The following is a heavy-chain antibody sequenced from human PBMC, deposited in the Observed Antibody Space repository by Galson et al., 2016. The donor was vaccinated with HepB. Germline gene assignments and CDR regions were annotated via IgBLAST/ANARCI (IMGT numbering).Heavy chain of an antibody. D-gene: IGHD1-7*01. Sequence: SLRLSCAASGFTFSAYAMIWVRQAPGKGPAAVSSIRDSGSRPYYADSVKGRFTISRDTSKNTLFLQLSSLRVEDTAVYYCAKDHTGSTVGWSDGMDVWGQGTRVTVSS. CDR1: GFTFSAYA. CDR2: IRDSGSRP. V-gene: IGHV3-23*01. J-gene: IGHJ6*02. CDR3: AKDHTGSTVGWSDGMDV.